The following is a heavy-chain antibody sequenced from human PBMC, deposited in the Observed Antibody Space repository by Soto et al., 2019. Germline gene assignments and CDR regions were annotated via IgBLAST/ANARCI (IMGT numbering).Heavy chain of an antibody. CDR2: IIPIFGTA. J-gene: IGHJ5*02. CDR3: ARESLTADIVAIENWCDP. D-gene: IGHD5-12*01. V-gene: IGHV1-69*12. CDR1: GGTFSSYA. Sequence: QVQLMPSGAEVKKPGSSVKVSCKASGGTFSSYAISWVRQAPGQGLEWMGGIIPIFGTANYAQKFQGRVTITAVECTSTAYMELSSLRSEDTAVYYCARESLTADIVAIENWCDPWGQGTMVTVYS.